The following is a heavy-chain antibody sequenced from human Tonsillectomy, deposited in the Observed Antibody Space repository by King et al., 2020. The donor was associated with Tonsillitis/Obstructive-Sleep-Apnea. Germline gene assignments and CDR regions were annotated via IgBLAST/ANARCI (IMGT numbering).Heavy chain of an antibody. J-gene: IGHJ4*02. V-gene: IGHV2-5*02. D-gene: IGHD3-3*01. CDR1: GFSLTTSRVG. CDR3: AHHHYNFWSEW. CDR2: IFGDDNK. Sequence: TLKESGPTLVKRTQTLTLTCTFSGFSLTTSRVGVGWIRQPPGKALEWLALIFGDDNKRYSPALKSRLTITKDTSKNQVVLRMTNMDPVDTATYYCAHHHYNFWSEWWGQGTLVTVSS.